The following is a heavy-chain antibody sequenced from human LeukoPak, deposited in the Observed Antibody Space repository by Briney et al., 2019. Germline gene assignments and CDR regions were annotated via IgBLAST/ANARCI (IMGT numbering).Heavy chain of an antibody. D-gene: IGHD1-14*01. Sequence: GGSLRLSCAASGFTFSDYYMSWIRQAPGKGLEWVSYISSSGSTIYYADSVKGRFTISRDNAKNSLYLQMNSLRAEDTAVYYCAREGEPVRGYYYYYGMDVWGQGTTVTVSS. CDR2: ISSSGSTI. CDR1: GFTFSDYY. CDR3: AREGEPVRGYYYYYGMDV. V-gene: IGHV3-11*01. J-gene: IGHJ6*02.